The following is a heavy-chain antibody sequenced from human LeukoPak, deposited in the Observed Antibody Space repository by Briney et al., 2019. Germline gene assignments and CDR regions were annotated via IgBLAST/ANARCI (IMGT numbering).Heavy chain of an antibody. V-gene: IGHV3-30*04. Sequence: GGSLRLSCAASGFTFSSYAMHWVRQAPGKGLEWVAVISYDGSNKYYADSVKGRFTISRDNSKNTLYLQMNSLRAEDTALYYCARDPTVGVPDYFDYWGQGTLVTVSS. CDR3: ARDPTVGVPDYFDY. CDR1: GFTFSSYA. CDR2: ISYDGSNK. D-gene: IGHD1-26*01. J-gene: IGHJ4*02.